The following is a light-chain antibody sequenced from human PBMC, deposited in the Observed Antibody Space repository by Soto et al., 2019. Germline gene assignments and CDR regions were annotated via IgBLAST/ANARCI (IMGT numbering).Light chain of an antibody. V-gene: IGLV2-8*01. CDR1: SSDVGGYNY. Sequence: QSVLTQPPSASGSPGQSVTISCTGTSSDVGGYNYVSWYQQHPGRAPKLMISEISKRPSGVPDRFSGSKSGNTASLTVSGLQDEDEADYYCSSYAGGPYVFGTGTKLTVL. CDR2: EIS. CDR3: SSYAGGPYV. J-gene: IGLJ1*01.